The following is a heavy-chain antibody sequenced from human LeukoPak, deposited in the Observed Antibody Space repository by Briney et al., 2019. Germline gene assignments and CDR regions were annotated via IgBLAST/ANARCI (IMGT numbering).Heavy chain of an antibody. CDR2: IYHSGST. CDR1: GGSISSSNW. CDR3: ARPAAFADYQSHLTHFDY. J-gene: IGHJ4*02. V-gene: IGHV4-4*02. Sequence: SETLSLTCAVSGGSISSSNWWSWVRQPPGKGLEWIGEIYHSGSTNYNPSLKSRVTISVDKSKNQFSLKLSSVTAADTAVYYCARPAAFADYQSHLTHFDYWGQGTLVTVSS. D-gene: IGHD4/OR15-4a*01.